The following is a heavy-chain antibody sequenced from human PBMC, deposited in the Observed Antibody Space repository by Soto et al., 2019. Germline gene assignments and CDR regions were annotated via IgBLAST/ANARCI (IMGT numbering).Heavy chain of an antibody. Sequence: EQSLRLSCTASGFIFSSYGMHWVRQAPGKEQKWVAMIWYGGSNKYYADYVKGRFTISRDNPKNTLYLQMNSLRAEDTAVYYCARDTFSFAGWDPATFDYWGQGTLVTVST. CDR1: GFIFSSYG. V-gene: IGHV3-33*01. CDR3: ARDTFSFAGWDPATFDY. D-gene: IGHD3-16*01. J-gene: IGHJ4*02. CDR2: IWYGGSNK.